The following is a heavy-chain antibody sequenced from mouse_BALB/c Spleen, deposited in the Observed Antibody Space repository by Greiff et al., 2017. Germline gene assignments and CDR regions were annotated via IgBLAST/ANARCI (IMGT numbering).Heavy chain of an antibody. J-gene: IGHJ4*01. V-gene: IGHV5-9-4*01. CDR3: AMVTPYYYAMDY. CDR1: GFTFSSYA. Sequence: EVKVVESGGGLVKPGGSLKLSCAASGFTFSSYAMSWVRQSPEKRLEWVAEISSGGSYTYYPDTVTGRFTISRDNAKNTLYLEMSSLRSEDTAMYYCAMVTPYYYAMDYWGQGTSVTVSS. CDR2: ISSGGSYT.